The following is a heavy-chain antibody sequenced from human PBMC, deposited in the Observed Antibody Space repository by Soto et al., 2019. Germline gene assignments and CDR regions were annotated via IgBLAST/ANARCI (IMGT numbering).Heavy chain of an antibody. CDR2: IYYSGST. CDR1: GGSISSSSYY. J-gene: IGHJ6*03. V-gene: IGHV4-39*01. CDR3: ARNGASPGDTYYYYYYMDV. D-gene: IGHD1-26*01. Sequence: SETLSLTCTVSGGSISSSSYYWGWIRQPPGKGLEWIGSIYYSGSTYYNPSLKSRVTISVDTSKNQFSLKLSSVTAADTAVYYCARNGASPGDTYYYYYYMDVWGKGTKVTVSS.